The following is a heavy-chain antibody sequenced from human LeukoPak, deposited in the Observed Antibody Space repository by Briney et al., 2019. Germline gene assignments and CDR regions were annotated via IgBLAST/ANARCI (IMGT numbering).Heavy chain of an antibody. J-gene: IGHJ4*02. CDR3: ARWGKYYNDSSGYYY. CDR1: GYTFTGYY. CDR2: IHPNSGST. Sequence: ASVKVSCTASGYTFTGYYMHWVRQAPGQGLEWMGWIHPNSGSTKYAQRFQGRVTVTRDTSISTVYMELSRLRSDDTAVYYCARWGKYYNDSSGYYYWGQGTLVSVSS. D-gene: IGHD3-22*01. V-gene: IGHV1-2*02.